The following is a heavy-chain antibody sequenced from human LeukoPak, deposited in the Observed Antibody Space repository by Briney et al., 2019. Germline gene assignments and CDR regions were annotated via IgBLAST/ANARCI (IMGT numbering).Heavy chain of an antibody. J-gene: IGHJ6*03. CDR2: IYTSGST. V-gene: IGHV4-4*07. CDR3: ARGLDCTNGVCYPNEGYYYYMDV. D-gene: IGHD2-8*01. Sequence: SETLSLTCTVSGGSISSYYWSWIRQPAGKGLEWIGRIYTSGSTNYNPSPRSRVTMSVDTSKNQFSLKLSSVTAADTAVYYCARGLDCTNGVCYPNEGYYYYMDVWGKGTTVTVSS. CDR1: GGSISSYY.